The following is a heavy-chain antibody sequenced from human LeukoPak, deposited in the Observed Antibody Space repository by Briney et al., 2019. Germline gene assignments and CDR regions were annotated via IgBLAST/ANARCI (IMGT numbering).Heavy chain of an antibody. D-gene: IGHD1-1*01. CDR2: IYYSGST. CDR3: ARGKRVGYYFDY. J-gene: IGHJ4*02. V-gene: IGHV4-31*03. CDR1: GGSISSGGYY. Sequence: PSETLSLTCTVSGGSISSGGYYWSWIRQHPGKGLEWIGYIYYSGSTYYNPSLKSRVTISVATSKNQFSLKLSSVTAADTAVYYCARGKRVGYYFDYWGQGTLVTVSS.